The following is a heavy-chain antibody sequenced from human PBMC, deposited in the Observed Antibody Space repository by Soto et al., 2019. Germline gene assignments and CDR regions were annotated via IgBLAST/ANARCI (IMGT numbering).Heavy chain of an antibody. D-gene: IGHD6-13*01. V-gene: IGHV1-69*01. CDR1: GGTFSSYA. Sequence: QVQLVQSGAEVKKPGSSVKVSCKASGGTFSSYAISWVRQAPGQGLEWMGGIIPIFGTANYARKFQGRVTITADESTSTAYMELSSLRSEDTAVYYCAREEAAAGIIHYGMDVWGQGTTVTVSS. CDR3: AREEAAAGIIHYGMDV. CDR2: IIPIFGTA. J-gene: IGHJ6*02.